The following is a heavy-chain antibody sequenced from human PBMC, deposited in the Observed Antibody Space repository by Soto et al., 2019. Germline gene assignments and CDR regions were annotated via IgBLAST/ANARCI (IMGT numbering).Heavy chain of an antibody. Sequence: QVQLQESGPGLVKPSQTLSLTCTVSGGSISSGGYYWSWIRQHPGKGLEWIGYIYYSGSTYYNPSLQIRVTISVDTSKNQLPLKLSSVTAADTAVYYCARVCGADCHHGMDVWGQGTTVTVSS. CDR1: GGSISSGGYY. CDR3: ARVCGADCHHGMDV. J-gene: IGHJ6*02. V-gene: IGHV4-31*03. CDR2: IYYSGST. D-gene: IGHD2-21*02.